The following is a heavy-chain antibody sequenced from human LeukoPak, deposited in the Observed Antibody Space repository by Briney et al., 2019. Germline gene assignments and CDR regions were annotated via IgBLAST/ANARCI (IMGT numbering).Heavy chain of an antibody. CDR2: IYHSGST. V-gene: IGHV4-38-2*01. CDR1: GYSISSGYY. CDR3: ARASLVGATGHDY. Sequence: SETLSLTCAVSGYSISSGYYWGWIRQPPGKGLEWIGSIYHSGSTYYNPSLKSRVTISVGTSKNQFSLKLSSVTAADTAVYYCARASLVGATGHDYWGQGTLVTVSS. J-gene: IGHJ4*02. D-gene: IGHD1-26*01.